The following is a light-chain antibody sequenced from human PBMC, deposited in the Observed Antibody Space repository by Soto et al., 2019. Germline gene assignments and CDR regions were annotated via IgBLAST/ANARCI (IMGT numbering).Light chain of an antibody. J-gene: IGLJ2*01. V-gene: IGLV1-40*01. Sequence: QSVLTQPPSVSGAPGQRVTISCTGSSSIIGSGYDVHWYQQLPGTAPKLLIYGNNNRPSGVPDRFSGSKSGTSASLAITGLQTEDEADYYCQSYDGSLSGVVFGGGTQLTVL. CDR2: GNN. CDR3: QSYDGSLSGVV. CDR1: SSIIGSGYD.